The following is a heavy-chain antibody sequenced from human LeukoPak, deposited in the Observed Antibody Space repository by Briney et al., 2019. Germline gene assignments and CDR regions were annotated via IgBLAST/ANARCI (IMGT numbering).Heavy chain of an antibody. Sequence: GGSLRLSCAASGFTFNSFATHWVRQAPGKGLEHLAFIQSDGSYKYHADSVKGRFTISRDNSKNTLYLQMNGLRGDDTAVYYCARDSPQYSYGHGHFDYWGQGTLVTVSS. V-gene: IGHV3-30*02. CDR2: IQSDGSYK. CDR3: ARDSPQYSYGHGHFDY. J-gene: IGHJ4*02. CDR1: GFTFNSFA. D-gene: IGHD5-18*01.